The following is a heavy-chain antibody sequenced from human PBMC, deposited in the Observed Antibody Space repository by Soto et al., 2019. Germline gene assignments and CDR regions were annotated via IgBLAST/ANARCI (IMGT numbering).Heavy chain of an antibody. CDR2: ISGSGGST. CDR3: AKDVLTTVTTLDACDI. V-gene: IGHV3-23*01. J-gene: IGHJ3*02. CDR1: GFTFSSYA. Sequence: EVQLLESGGGLVQPGGSLRLSCAASGFTFSSYAMSWVRQAPGKGLEWVSAISGSGGSTYYADSVKGRFTISRDNSKNTLNLQRNSPRPEDTAVYYCAKDVLTTVTTLDACDIWGQCTMVTVSS. D-gene: IGHD4-17*01.